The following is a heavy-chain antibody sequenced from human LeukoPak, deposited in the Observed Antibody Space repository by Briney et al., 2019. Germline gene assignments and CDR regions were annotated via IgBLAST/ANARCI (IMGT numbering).Heavy chain of an antibody. CDR1: GYTFSSYW. CDR3: ARGKNGDSLFDY. V-gene: IGHV3-74*01. J-gene: IGHJ4*02. CDR2: INSGGSTT. Sequence: GGSLRLSCAASGYTFSSYWMHWVRQAPGKGLVWVSRINSGGSTTSYADSVKGRFTISRDNAKNTLYLQMNSLRAEDTAVYYCARGKNGDSLFDYWGQGTLVTVSS. D-gene: IGHD4-17*01.